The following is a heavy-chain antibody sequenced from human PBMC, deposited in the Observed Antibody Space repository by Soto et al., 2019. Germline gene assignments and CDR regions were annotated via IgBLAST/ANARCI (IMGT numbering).Heavy chain of an antibody. CDR3: ARGRPNDFWRAGGGAFDI. J-gene: IGHJ3*02. CDR2: ISAYNGNT. V-gene: IGHV1-18*01. CDR1: GYTFTSYG. Sequence: QVQLVQSGAEVTKPGASVKVSCKASGYTFTSYGISWVRQAPGQGLEWMGWISAYNGNTNYAQKLQGRVTMTTDTSTSTAYMELTSLRSDDTAVYYCARGRPNDFWRAGGGAFDIWGQGTMVTVSS. D-gene: IGHD3-3*01.